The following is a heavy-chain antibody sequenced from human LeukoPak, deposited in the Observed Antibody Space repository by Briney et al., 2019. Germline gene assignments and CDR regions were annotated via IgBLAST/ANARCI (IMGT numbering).Heavy chain of an antibody. CDR3: ARLLGGWYRGNNWFDP. J-gene: IGHJ5*02. CDR1: GVSFSGYY. CDR2: INHSGST. V-gene: IGHV4-34*01. D-gene: IGHD6-19*01. Sequence: PSETLSLTCAVYGVSFSGYYWSWIRQPPGKGLEWIGEINHSGSTNSTPSLTSRFTISVDTSKNQFSLKLSSVTAADTAVYYCARLLGGWYRGNNWFDPWGQGTLVTVSS.